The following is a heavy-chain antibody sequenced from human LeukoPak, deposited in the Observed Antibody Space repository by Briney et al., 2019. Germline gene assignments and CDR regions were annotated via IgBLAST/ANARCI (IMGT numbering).Heavy chain of an antibody. D-gene: IGHD6-19*01. CDR2: ISGSGGST. Sequence: GGSLRLSCAASGFSFSSYWMSWVRQAPGKGLEWVSAISGSGGSTYYADSVKGRFTISRDNSKNTLYLQMNSLRAEDTAVYYCAKEHRGSGWYQWGYFDYWGQGTLVTVSS. V-gene: IGHV3-23*01. J-gene: IGHJ4*02. CDR1: GFSFSSYW. CDR3: AKEHRGSGWYQWGYFDY.